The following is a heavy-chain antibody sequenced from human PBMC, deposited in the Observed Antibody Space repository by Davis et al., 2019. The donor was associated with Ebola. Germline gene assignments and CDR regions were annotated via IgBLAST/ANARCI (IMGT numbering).Heavy chain of an antibody. CDR2: ISYDGSNK. CDR1: GFTFSGYA. CDR3: ARDSGGRGYSYGSYYYGMDV. D-gene: IGHD5-18*01. J-gene: IGHJ6*02. Sequence: GESLKISCAASGFTFSGYAMHWVRQAPGKGLEWVAVISYDGSNKYYADSVKGRFTISRDNSKNTLYLQMNSLRAEDTAVYYCARDSGGRGYSYGSYYYGMDVWGQGTTVTVSS. V-gene: IGHV3-30-3*01.